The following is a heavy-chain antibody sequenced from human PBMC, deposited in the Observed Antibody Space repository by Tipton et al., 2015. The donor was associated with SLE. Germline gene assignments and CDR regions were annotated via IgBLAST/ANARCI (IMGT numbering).Heavy chain of an antibody. J-gene: IGHJ4*02. V-gene: IGHV4-61*09. CDR1: GGSISSGSYY. CDR3: ASRTMNIVATIFDY. D-gene: IGHD5-12*01. CDR2: IYTSGST. Sequence: LRLSCTVSGGSISSGSYYWSWIRQPAGKGLEWIGHIYTSGSTNYNPSLKSRVTISVDTSKNQFSLKLSSVTAADTAVYYCASRTMNIVATIFDYWGQGTLVTVSS.